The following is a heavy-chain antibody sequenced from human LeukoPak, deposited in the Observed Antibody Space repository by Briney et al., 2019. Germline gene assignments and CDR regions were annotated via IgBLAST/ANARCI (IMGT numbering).Heavy chain of an antibody. Sequence: SETLSLTCTVSGGSISSYYRSWVRQPPEKGLEWIGYIYYSGSTNYNPSLKSRVTISVDTSKNQFSLKLSSVTAADTAVFYCARQNYYYGSGSNYYFDYWGQGTLVTVSS. CDR2: IYYSGST. CDR3: ARQNYYYGSGSNYYFDY. J-gene: IGHJ4*02. D-gene: IGHD3-10*01. CDR1: GGSISSYY. V-gene: IGHV4-59*08.